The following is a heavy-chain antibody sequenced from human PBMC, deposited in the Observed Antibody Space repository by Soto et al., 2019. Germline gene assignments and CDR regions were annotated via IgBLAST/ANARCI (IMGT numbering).Heavy chain of an antibody. CDR2: IYHSGST. D-gene: IGHD2-15*01. CDR3: AIAEGLVAMAVDY. V-gene: IGHV4-30-2*01. Sequence: QLQLQESGSGLVKPSQTLSLTCAVSGGSISSGGYSWSWIRQPPGKGLEWIGYIYHSGSTYYNPSLTCLVTISVHWSNNKFSLTLSSVPAAHTTVYYCAIAEGLVAMAVDYWGQEPLFTFSS. CDR1: GGSISSGGYS. J-gene: IGHJ4*02.